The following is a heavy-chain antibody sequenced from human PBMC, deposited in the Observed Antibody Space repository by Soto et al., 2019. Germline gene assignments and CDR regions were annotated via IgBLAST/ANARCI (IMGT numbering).Heavy chain of an antibody. CDR3: ARDLGGVVVVAATSVNYGMDV. D-gene: IGHD2-15*01. CDR2: IVVIFGTA. V-gene: IGHV1-69*13. Sequence: GASVKVSCKASGFTFTNSAIQWVRQARGQRLEWMGGIVVIFGTANYAQKFQGRVTITADESTSTAYMELSSLRSEDTAVYYCARDLGGVVVVAATSVNYGMDVWGQGTTVTVSS. CDR1: GFTFTNSA. J-gene: IGHJ6*02.